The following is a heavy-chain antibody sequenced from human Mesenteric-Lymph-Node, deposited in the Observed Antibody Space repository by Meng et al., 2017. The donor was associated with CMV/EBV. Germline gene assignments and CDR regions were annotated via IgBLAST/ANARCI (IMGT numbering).Heavy chain of an antibody. CDR1: GFTFGDYD. J-gene: IGHJ4*02. Sequence: GGSLRLSCTASGFTFGDYDMNWVRQAPGKGLEWVGFIRRKGYGGTIEYAASVKGRFTISRDDSKSFAYLQMNSLKSEDTAVYYCTGVRIGFDYWGQGTLVTVSS. D-gene: IGHD2-15*01. CDR3: TGVRIGFDY. V-gene: IGHV3-49*04. CDR2: IRRKGYGGTI.